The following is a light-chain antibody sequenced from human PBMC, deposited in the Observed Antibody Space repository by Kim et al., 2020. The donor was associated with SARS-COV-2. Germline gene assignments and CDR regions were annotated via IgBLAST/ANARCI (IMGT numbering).Light chain of an antibody. V-gene: IGLV1-44*01. CDR1: TSNIGSNT. CDR3: STWDERLDGPV. J-gene: IGLJ3*02. Sequence: QSVLTQPHSASATPGQRVAMSCSGGTSNIGSNTVNWYQQVPGSAPKLLIYNNDQRPSGVPDRFSGSKSGASASLAISGLQPFDEAHYYCSTWDERLDGPVFGGGTQLTVL. CDR2: NND.